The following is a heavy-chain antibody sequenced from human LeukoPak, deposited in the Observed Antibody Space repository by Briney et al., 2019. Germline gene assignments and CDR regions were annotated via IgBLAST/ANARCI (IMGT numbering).Heavy chain of an antibody. J-gene: IGHJ4*02. D-gene: IGHD1-26*01. CDR1: GLTLNYYS. V-gene: IGHV3-21*01. Sequence: GESLTLSCAASGLTLNYYSMDWVRQAPGKGLEWVASITTSSSYIYYADSVRGRFTISRDNAKNSLYLQMSSLRAEDTAVYYCARDGVVGGTKWGHFDFWGQGTRVSVSS. CDR2: ITTSSSYI. CDR3: ARDGVVGGTKWGHFDF.